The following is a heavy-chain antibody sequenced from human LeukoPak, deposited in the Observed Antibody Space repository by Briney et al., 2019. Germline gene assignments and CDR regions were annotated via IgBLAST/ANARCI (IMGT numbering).Heavy chain of an antibody. Sequence: PGRSLRLSCAASGFTFSSYVMHWVRQAPGKGLEWVAIISYDGSNEYYADSVKGRFTISRDNSKSTLYLQMNSLRAEDTAVYYCAKWARYCTNGVCYYFDYWGQGTLVTVSS. CDR2: ISYDGSNE. J-gene: IGHJ4*02. CDR1: GFTFSSYV. V-gene: IGHV3-30*04. D-gene: IGHD2-8*01. CDR3: AKWARYCTNGVCYYFDY.